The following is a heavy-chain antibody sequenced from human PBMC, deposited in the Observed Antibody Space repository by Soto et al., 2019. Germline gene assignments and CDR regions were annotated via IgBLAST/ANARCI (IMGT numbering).Heavy chain of an antibody. CDR3: ARGGGVTTTGDDY. Sequence: QLQLQESGSGLVKPSQTLSLTCAVSGGSINTATHSWSWIRQPPGKGLEWIGYIYHSGSTYYNPSVNSRVTISIDKSNNQFALRLSSVTAADTAVYYCARGGGVTTTGDDYWGQGILVTVSS. D-gene: IGHD4-4*01. J-gene: IGHJ4*02. CDR1: GGSINTATHS. V-gene: IGHV4-30-2*01. CDR2: IYHSGST.